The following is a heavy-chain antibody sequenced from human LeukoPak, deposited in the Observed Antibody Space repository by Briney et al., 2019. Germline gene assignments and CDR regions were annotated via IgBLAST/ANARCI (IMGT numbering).Heavy chain of an antibody. Sequence: ASVKVSCKASVYTFTGYYMHWVRQAPGQGLEWMGWINTNSGGTNYEQKFQGRVTMTRDASISTAYMELTGLTSDDTAVYYCARDRSAGVWDYWGQGTLVSVSS. CDR3: ARDRSAGVWDY. J-gene: IGHJ4*02. D-gene: IGHD3-16*01. V-gene: IGHV1-2*02. CDR2: INTNSGGT. CDR1: VYTFTGYY.